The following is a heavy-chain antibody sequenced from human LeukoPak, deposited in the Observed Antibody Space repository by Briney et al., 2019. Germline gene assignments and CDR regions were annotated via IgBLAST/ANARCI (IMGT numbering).Heavy chain of an antibody. CDR3: RAAADLNDY. CDR1: GFTFSGTA. V-gene: IGHV3-73*01. J-gene: IGHJ4*02. CDR2: IRSKADSYTT. D-gene: IGHD6-13*01. Sequence: GGSLKLSCAASGFTFSGTAMHWVRQASGKGLEWLGRIRSKADSYTTAYAASVKGRFIVSRDDSKNTAYLQMNSLKTEDTAVYYCRAAADLNDYWGQGTLVTVSS.